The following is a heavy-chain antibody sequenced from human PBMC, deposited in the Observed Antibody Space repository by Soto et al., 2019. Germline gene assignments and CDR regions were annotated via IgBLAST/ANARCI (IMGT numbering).Heavy chain of an antibody. CDR2: IKPDGSEK. J-gene: IGHJ4*02. V-gene: IGHV3-7*04. D-gene: IGHD2-21*01. CDR1: GFTFSNYW. CDR3: ARGVRDRY. Sequence: EVQLVESGGGLVQPGESLRLSCAASGFTFSNYWMSWVRQAPGKGLEWVANIKPDGSEKYYVDSVKGRFTISRDNAKNSLYLQMIILKAEDTAVYYCARGVRDRYWGQGTLVTVSS.